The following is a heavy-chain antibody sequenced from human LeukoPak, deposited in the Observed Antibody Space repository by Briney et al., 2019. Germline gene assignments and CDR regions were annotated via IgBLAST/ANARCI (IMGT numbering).Heavy chain of an antibody. CDR2: IYYSGST. D-gene: IGHD3-22*01. Sequence: SETLSLTCTVSGGSISSYYWSWMRQPPGEGLEWIGYIYYSGSTNYNPSLKSRVTISVDTSKNQFSLKLNSVTAADTAVYYCARPVYDSSGYYSNWFDPWGQGTLVTVSS. V-gene: IGHV4-59*01. J-gene: IGHJ5*02. CDR1: GGSISSYY. CDR3: ARPVYDSSGYYSNWFDP.